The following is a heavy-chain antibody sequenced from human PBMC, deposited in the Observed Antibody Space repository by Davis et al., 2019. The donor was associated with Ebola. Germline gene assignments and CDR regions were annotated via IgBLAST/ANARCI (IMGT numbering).Heavy chain of an antibody. CDR1: GYTFTNYY. J-gene: IGHJ3*02. CDR3: AAHPEWTYYCSGGSCYSYDAFDI. D-gene: IGHD2-15*01. V-gene: IGHV1-58*01. Sequence: SVKVSCKAFGYTFTNYYVHWVRQARGQRLEWIGWIVVGSGNTNYAQKFQERVTITRDMSTSTAYMELSSLRSEDTAVYYCAAHPEWTYYCSGGSCYSYDAFDIWGQGTMVTVSS. CDR2: IVVGSGNT.